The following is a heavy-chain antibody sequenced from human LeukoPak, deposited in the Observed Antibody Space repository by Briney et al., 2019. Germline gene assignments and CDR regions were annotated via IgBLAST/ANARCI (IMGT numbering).Heavy chain of an antibody. D-gene: IGHD3-22*01. V-gene: IGHV4-4*07. CDR3: ARDLGWLSDPHYYYYYMDV. CDR2: IYTSGST. J-gene: IGHJ6*03. Sequence: KPSETLSLTCTVSGGSISSYYWSWIRQPAGKGLEWIGRIYTSGSTNYNPSLKSRVTISVDKPKNQFSLKLSSVTAADTAVYYCARDLGWLSDPHYYYYYMDVWGKGTTVTVSS. CDR1: GGSISSYY.